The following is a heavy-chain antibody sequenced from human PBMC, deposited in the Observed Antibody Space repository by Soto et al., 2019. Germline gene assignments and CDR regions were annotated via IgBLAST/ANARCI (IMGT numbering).Heavy chain of an antibody. CDR3: ARCYFDSRGDY. V-gene: IGHV3-74*01. D-gene: IGHD3-22*01. CDR2: IKSDGSSP. J-gene: IGHJ4*02. Sequence: EVQLVESGGGLVQPGGSLRLSCAASGFTFSSYWMHWVRQAPGKGLVWISRIKSDGSSPLYADYVKGRFTISRDNAKNTLYLQIDSLRAEDTAVYYCARCYFDSRGDYCGRGTLVTVAS. CDR1: GFTFSSYW.